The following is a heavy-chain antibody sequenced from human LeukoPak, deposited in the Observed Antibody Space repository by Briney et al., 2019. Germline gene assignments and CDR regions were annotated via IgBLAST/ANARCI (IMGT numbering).Heavy chain of an antibody. J-gene: IGHJ4*02. CDR2: INYSGST. V-gene: IGHV4-31*03. D-gene: IGHD2-2*01. Sequence: SETLSLTCTVSGGSISSGGYYWSWIRQHPGKGLEWIGYINYSGSTYYNPSLKSRVTISVDTSKNQFSLKLSSVTAADTAVYYCARDDLGIPAASVWGQGTLVTVSS. CDR3: ARDDLGIPAASV. CDR1: GGSISSGGYY.